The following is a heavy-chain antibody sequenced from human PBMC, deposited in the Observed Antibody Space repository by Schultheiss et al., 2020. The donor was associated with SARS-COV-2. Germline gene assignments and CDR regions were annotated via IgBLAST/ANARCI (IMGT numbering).Heavy chain of an antibody. CDR1: GYSFTSYW. D-gene: IGHD6-19*01. CDR3: ARRQGGIAVGPTTWFDP. J-gene: IGHJ5*02. Sequence: GESLKISCKVSGYSFTSYWIAWVRQMPGKGLEWMGIIYPDDSDTIYSPFFQGQVTISADKSISTAYLQWSSLKASDTAMYYCARRQGGIAVGPTTWFDPWGQGTLVTVSS. CDR2: IYPDDSDT. V-gene: IGHV5-51*01.